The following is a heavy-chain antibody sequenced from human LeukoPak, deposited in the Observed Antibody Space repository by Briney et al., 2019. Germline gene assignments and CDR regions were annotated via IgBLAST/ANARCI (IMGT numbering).Heavy chain of an antibody. J-gene: IGHJ6*03. D-gene: IGHD4-11*01. CDR2: INHSGST. CDR3: ARSYTVTTSLWVYYYYYMDV. CDR1: GGSFSGYY. V-gene: IGHV4-34*01. Sequence: SETLSLTCAVYGGSFSGYYWSWIRQPPGKGLEWIGEINHSGSTNYNPSLKSRVTISVDTSKNQSSLKLSSVTAADTAVYYCARSYTVTTSLWVYYYYYMDVWGKGTTVTVSS.